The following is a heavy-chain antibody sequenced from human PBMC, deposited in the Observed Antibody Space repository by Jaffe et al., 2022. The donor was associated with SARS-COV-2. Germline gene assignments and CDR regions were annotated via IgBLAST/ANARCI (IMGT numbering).Heavy chain of an antibody. D-gene: IGHD4-4*01. CDR1: GGTFSSYT. Sequence: QVQLVQSGAEVKKPGSSVKVSCKASGGTFSSYTISWVRQAPGQGLEWMGRIIPILGIANYAQKFQGRVTITADKSTSTAYMELSSLRSEDTAVYYCARDQGYSNYYYYGMDVWGQGTTVTVSS. CDR3: ARDQGYSNYYYYGMDV. CDR2: IIPILGIA. J-gene: IGHJ6*02. V-gene: IGHV1-69*08.